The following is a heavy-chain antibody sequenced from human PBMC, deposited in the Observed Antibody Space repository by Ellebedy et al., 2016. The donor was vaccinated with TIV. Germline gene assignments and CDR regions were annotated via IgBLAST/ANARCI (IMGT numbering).Heavy chain of an antibody. CDR2: IYWDNDD. J-gene: IGHJ3*01. CDR3: AQIMITYGGVTRTDAFDV. V-gene: IGHV2-5*02. D-gene: IGHD3-16*01. Sequence: SGPTLVXPTETLTLTCTFSGFSLTATGEGVGWVRQPPGKALDWLATIYWDNDDRYSSSMRSRLRITKDTSRREVVLTMTNMDPVDTGTYYCAQIMITYGGVTRTDAFDVWGQGILVTVSS. CDR1: GFSLTATGEG.